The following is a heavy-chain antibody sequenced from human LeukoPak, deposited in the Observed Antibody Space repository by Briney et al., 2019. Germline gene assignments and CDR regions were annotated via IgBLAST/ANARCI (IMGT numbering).Heavy chain of an antibody. J-gene: IGHJ4*02. CDR2: ISYDGGNK. CDR3: ARDARQDYDFWSGYRIKYYFDY. D-gene: IGHD3-3*01. CDR1: GFTFSSYA. Sequence: GGSLRLSCAASGFTFSSYAMHWVRQAPGKGLEWVAVISYDGGNKYYADSVKGRFTIPRDNSKNTLYLQMNSLRAEDTAVYYCARDARQDYDFWSGYRIKYYFDYWGQGTLVTVSS. V-gene: IGHV3-30*04.